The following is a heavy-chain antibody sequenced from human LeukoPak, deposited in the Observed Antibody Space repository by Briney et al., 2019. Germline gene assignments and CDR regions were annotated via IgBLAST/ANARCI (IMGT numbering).Heavy chain of an antibody. J-gene: IGHJ4*02. CDR1: GFTFSSYW. CDR3: ARDGGITMIVVVPMGY. V-gene: IGHV3-7*01. CDR2: IKQDGSEK. Sequence: GGSLRLSCAASGFTFSSYWMSWVRQAPGKGLEWEANIKQDGSEKYYVDSVKGRFTISRDNAKNSLYLQMNSLRAEDTAVYYCARDGGITMIVVVPMGYWGQGTLVTVSS. D-gene: IGHD3-22*01.